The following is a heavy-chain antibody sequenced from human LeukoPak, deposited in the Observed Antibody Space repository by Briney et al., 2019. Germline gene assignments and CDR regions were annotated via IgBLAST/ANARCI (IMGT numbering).Heavy chain of an antibody. V-gene: IGHV3-48*03. J-gene: IGHJ4*02. CDR3: ARDLKAYSSSGGVDY. CDR1: GFTFSSYE. CDR2: ISSSSTTI. Sequence: GGSLRLSCAASGFTFSSYEMNWVRQAPGKGLEWVSYISSSSTTIHYADSVKGRFTISRDSARNSLYLQMNSLTAEDTAVYYCARDLKAYSSSGGVDYWGQGTPVTVSS. D-gene: IGHD6-13*01.